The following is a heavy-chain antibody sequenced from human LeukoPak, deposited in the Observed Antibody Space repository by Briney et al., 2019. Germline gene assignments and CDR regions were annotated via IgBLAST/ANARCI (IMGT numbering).Heavy chain of an antibody. CDR1: GFTFSDYY. D-gene: IGHD3-22*01. CDR2: ISSSGSTI. V-gene: IGHV3-11*04. Sequence: GGSLRLSCAASGFTFSDYYMSWIRQAPGKGLEWVSYISSSGSTIYYAASVKGRFTISRDNSKNTLYLQMNSLRAEDTAVYYCARDRGYYDSSGYYYDYWGQGTLVTVSS. CDR3: ARDRGYYDSSGYYYDY. J-gene: IGHJ4*02.